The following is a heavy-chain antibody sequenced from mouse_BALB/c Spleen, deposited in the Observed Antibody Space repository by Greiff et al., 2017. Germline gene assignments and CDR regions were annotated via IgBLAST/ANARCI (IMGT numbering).Heavy chain of an antibody. CDR1: GYTFTDYE. D-gene: IGHD2-14*01. V-gene: IGHV1-15*01. Sequence: QVHVKQSGAELVRPGASVTLSCKASGYTFTDYEMHWVKQTPVHGLEWIGAIDPETGGTAYNQKFKGKATLTADKSSSTAYMELRSLTSEDSAVYYCTNRYGRVWFAYWGQGTLVTVSA. CDR3: TNRYGRVWFAY. CDR2: IDPETGGT. J-gene: IGHJ3*01.